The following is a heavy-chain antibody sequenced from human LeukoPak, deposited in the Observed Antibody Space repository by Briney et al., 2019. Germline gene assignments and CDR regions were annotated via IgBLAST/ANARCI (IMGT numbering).Heavy chain of an antibody. CDR2: ISNTGDII. Sequence: GGSLRLSCAASGFTFSDYYMNWVRQAPGKGLEWISHISNTGDIIHYADSVEGRFTISRDNAKNSLYLQMNSLRAEDTAVYYCAKDATAVVGTVYMDVWGKGTTVTISS. CDR1: GFTFSDYY. J-gene: IGHJ6*03. CDR3: AKDATAVVGTVYMDV. V-gene: IGHV3-69-1*02. D-gene: IGHD2-2*01.